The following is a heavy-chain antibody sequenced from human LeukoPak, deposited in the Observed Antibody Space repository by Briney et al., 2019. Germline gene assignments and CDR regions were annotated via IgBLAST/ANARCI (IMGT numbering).Heavy chain of an antibody. CDR3: AFRMGVGDYGRYYYMDV. CDR2: ISSSSTDI. CDR1: GFSFRSYD. V-gene: IGHV3-21*01. Sequence: PGGSLCLSCAASGFSFRSYDMDWVRQAPGKGLEWVSSISSSSTDIFYADSVKGRFTISRDNAKNSLYLQMSSLRAEDTAVYYCAFRMGVGDYGRYYYMDVWGKGTTVTVSS. J-gene: IGHJ6*03. D-gene: IGHD4-17*01.